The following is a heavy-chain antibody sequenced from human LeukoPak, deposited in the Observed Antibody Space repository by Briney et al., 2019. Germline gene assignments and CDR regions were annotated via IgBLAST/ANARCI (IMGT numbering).Heavy chain of an antibody. V-gene: IGHV4-4*02. Sequence: SGTLSLTCAVAGASISNSNWWTWVRQPPGKGLEWIGEIYHSGSTNYKPSLKSRGTISVDKSKNQFSLKLSSVTAADTAVYYCASRAPRDNFNRYLPIDYWGQGTLVTVSS. D-gene: IGHD1-20*01. CDR2: IYHSGST. CDR3: ASRAPRDNFNRYLPIDY. J-gene: IGHJ4*02. CDR1: GASISNSNW.